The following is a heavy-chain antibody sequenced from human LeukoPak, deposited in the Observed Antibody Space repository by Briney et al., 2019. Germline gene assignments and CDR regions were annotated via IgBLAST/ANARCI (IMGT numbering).Heavy chain of an antibody. V-gene: IGHV4-59*01. CDR3: AREYGSAKAGAFDI. Sequence: SETLSLTCTVSGGSIRGYYWSWIRQPPGKSLEWIGYIYYSGGTNYNPSLNSRVTISVDMSRNQVSLKLNSVTAADTAVYYCAREYGSAKAGAFDIWGQGTMVTVSS. J-gene: IGHJ3*02. CDR2: IYYSGGT. D-gene: IGHD3-10*01. CDR1: GGSIRGYY.